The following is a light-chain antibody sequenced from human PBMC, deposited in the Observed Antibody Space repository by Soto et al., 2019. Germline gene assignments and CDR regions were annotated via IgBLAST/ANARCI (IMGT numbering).Light chain of an antibody. CDR2: GAS. CDR1: QRLSSSY. J-gene: IGKJ5*01. Sequence: EIVLTQAAGTLSLSPGERATLSCRASQRLSSSYLAWYQQKPGQAPRLLIYGASSRATGIPDRFSGSGSGTVFTLTISRLEPEDFAVYYCQQYGSSPITFGQGTRLEIK. CDR3: QQYGSSPIT. V-gene: IGKV3-20*01.